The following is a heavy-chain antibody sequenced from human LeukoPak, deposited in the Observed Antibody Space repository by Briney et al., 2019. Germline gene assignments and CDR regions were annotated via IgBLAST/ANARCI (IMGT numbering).Heavy chain of an antibody. CDR1: CGSISSSNHY. D-gene: IGHD3-3*01. CDR3: ARLTIFGVLTINWFDP. CDR2: TLYTGTT. J-gene: IGHJ5*02. V-gene: IGHV4-39*07. Sequence: PSETLSLTCTVSCGSISSSNHYWGWIRQPPGKGLEWIGSTLYTGTTHYNPSFKSRVALSVNTSKKQVSLWLISVTAADTAVYYCARLTIFGVLTINWFDPWGQGTLVTVSS.